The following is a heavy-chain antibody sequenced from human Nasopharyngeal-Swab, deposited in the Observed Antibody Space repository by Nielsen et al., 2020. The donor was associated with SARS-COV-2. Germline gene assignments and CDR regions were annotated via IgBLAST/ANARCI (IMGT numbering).Heavy chain of an antibody. CDR3: ARVLPFRITGTSGMDF. D-gene: IGHD1-7*01. V-gene: IGHV1-46*01. CDR2: IDPTDGST. J-gene: IGHJ6*02. CDR1: GYSFTSYY. Sequence: ASLKVSCKASGYSFTSYYLHWVRQDPGQGLEWMGIIDPTDGSTSYAQKFEGRVTMTRVTSTSTVNMELNRLRSEDTAVYYCARVLPFRITGTSGMDFWGQGTTVTVSS.